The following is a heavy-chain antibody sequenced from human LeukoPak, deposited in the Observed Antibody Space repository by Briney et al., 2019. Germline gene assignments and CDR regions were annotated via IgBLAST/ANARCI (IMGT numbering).Heavy chain of an antibody. J-gene: IGHJ4*02. D-gene: IGHD3-22*01. V-gene: IGHV4-38-2*01. CDR2: IDRSGNK. CDR1: GYSISSGYY. CDR3: VRSGDYIGDGLNY. Sequence: PSETLSLTCAVSGYSISSGYYWGWIRQSPGKGLEWIGSIDRSGNKYYHPSLRGRVTLSVDTSNNQFSLHLSSVSAANRARFFCVRSGDYIGDGLNYGGKEPLVTVSS.